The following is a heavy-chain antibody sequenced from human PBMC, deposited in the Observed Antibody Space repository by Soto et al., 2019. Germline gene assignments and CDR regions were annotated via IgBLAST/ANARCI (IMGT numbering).Heavy chain of an antibody. CDR2: TYYRSKWYN. D-gene: IGHD6-13*01. CDR1: GDSVSSNSAA. CDR3: ARAFRRVNYYYYVMDV. Sequence: PSQTLSLTCAISGDSVSSNSAAWNWIRQSPSRGLEWLGRTYYRSKWYNDYAVSVKSRITINPDTSKNQFSLQLNSVTPEDTAVYYCARAFRRVNYYYYVMDVWGKGTTVTVSS. J-gene: IGHJ6*04. V-gene: IGHV6-1*01.